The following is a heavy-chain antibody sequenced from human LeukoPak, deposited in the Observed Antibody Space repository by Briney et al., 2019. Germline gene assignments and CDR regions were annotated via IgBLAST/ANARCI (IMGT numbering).Heavy chain of an antibody. CDR3: ASGLGRAAYGGKSAYWYFDL. CDR2: IYTSGST. V-gene: IGHV4-61*02. J-gene: IGHJ2*01. D-gene: IGHD4-23*01. Sequence: SETLSLTCTVSGGSISSGSYYWSWIRQPAGKGLEWIGRIYTSGSTNYNPSLKSRVTISVDTSKNQFSLKLSSVTAADTAVYYCASGLGRAAYGGKSAYWYFDLWGRGTLVTVSS. CDR1: GGSISSGSYY.